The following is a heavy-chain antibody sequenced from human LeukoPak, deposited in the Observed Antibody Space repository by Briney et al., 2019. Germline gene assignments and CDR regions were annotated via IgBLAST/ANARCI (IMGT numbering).Heavy chain of an antibody. CDR2: INSDGSST. J-gene: IGHJ6*04. V-gene: IGHV3-74*01. CDR1: GFTFSSYW. Sequence: PGGSLRLFCAASGFTFSSYWMHWVRQAPGKGLVWVSRINSDGSSTSYADPVKGRFTISRDNAKNTLYLQMNSLRAEDTAVYYCARGRTRADYYYGMDVWGKGTTVSVSS. CDR3: ARGRTRADYYYGMDV.